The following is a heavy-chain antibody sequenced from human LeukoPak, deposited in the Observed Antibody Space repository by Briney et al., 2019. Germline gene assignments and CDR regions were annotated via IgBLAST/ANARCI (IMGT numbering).Heavy chain of an antibody. CDR1: GVSISSSNW. J-gene: IGHJ4*02. CDR2: IYHSGST. V-gene: IGHV4-4*02. CDR3: ARASNSGYSYGLGY. D-gene: IGHD5-18*01. Sequence: SETLSLTCAVSGVSISSSNWWSWVRQPPGKGLEWIGEIYHSGSTNYNPSLKSRVTISVDKSKNQFSLKLSSVTAADTAVYYCARASNSGYSYGLGYWGQGTLVTVSS.